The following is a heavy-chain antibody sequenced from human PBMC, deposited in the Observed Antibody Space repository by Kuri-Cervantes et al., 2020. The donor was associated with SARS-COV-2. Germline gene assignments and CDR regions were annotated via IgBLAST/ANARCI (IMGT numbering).Heavy chain of an antibody. CDR1: GFTFSSYA. Sequence: LSLTCAASGFTFSSYAMSWVRQAPGKGLEWVSAISGSGGSTYYADSVKGRFTISRDNAKNSLYLQMNSLRAEDTAMYYCARPLNRFKYAFDIWGQGTMVTVSS. CDR3: ARPLNRFKYAFDI. V-gene: IGHV3-23*01. CDR2: ISGSGGST. J-gene: IGHJ3*02. D-gene: IGHD3-3*01.